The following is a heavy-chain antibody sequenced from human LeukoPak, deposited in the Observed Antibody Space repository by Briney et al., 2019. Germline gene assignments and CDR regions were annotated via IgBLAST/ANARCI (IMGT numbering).Heavy chain of an antibody. CDR1: GFTFSSYA. D-gene: IGHD2-15*01. J-gene: IGHJ3*02. V-gene: IGHV3-23*01. CDR3: AKDIRIVVVVAATGLNAFDI. Sequence: PGGSLRLSCAASGFTFSSYAMSWVRQAPGKGLEWVSAISGSGGSTYYADSVKGRFTISRDNSKNTLYLQMNSLRAEDTAVYYCAKDIRIVVVVAATGLNAFDIWGQGTMVTVSS. CDR2: ISGSGGST.